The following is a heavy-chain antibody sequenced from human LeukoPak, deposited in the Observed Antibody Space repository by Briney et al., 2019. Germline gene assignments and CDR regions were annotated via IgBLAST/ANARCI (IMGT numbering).Heavy chain of an antibody. Sequence: GGSLRLSCAASGFTFSSYAMSWVRQSPGKGLEWVGRIGSQGTDYAAPVRGRFTISRDDSKSVLYLQMDSLKIEDTGMYYCTTHPDVVPIRHDYYFDYWGQGTLGAVSS. D-gene: IGHD3-22*01. CDR2: IGSQGT. J-gene: IGHJ4*02. CDR1: GFTFSSYA. V-gene: IGHV3-15*04. CDR3: TTHPDVVPIRHDYYFDY.